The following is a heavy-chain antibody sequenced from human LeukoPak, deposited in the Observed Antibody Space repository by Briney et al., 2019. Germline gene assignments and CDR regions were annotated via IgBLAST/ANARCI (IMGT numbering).Heavy chain of an antibody. V-gene: IGHV4-59*12. D-gene: IGHD3-22*01. CDR2: IYYSGST. CDR1: GGSISSYY. CDR3: ARDIIRRYDSRDRYFDY. Sequence: SETLSLTCTVSGGSISSYYWSWIRQPPGKGLEYIGYIYYSGSTNYNPSLKSRVTISVDTSKNQFSLKLSSVTAADTAVYYCARDIIRRYDSRDRYFDYWGQGTLVTVSS. J-gene: IGHJ4*02.